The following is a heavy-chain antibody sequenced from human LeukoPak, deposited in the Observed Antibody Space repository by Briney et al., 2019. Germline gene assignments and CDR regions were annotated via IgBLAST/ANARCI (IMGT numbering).Heavy chain of an antibody. D-gene: IGHD6-13*01. J-gene: IGHJ4*02. CDR3: ARVYSSIDY. V-gene: IGHV4-59*01. CDR1: GGSISSYY. CDR2: IYYSGST. Sequence: SETLSLTCTVSGGSISSYYWSWLRQPPGKGLEWIGYIYYSGSTNYNPSLKSRVTISVDKSKNQFSLKLGSVTAADTAVYYCARVYSSIDYWGQGTLVTVSS.